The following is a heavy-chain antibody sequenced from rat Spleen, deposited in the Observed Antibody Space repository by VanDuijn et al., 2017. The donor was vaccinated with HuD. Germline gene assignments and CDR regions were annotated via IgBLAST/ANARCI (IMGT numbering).Heavy chain of an antibody. CDR2: ISTGGGNT. CDR1: GFTFSNYD. Sequence: EVQLVESGGGLVQPGRSLKLSCAASGFTFSNYDMAWVRQAPTKGLEWVASISTGGGNTYYRDSVKGRFTISRDNAKSTLYLQMDSLRSEDTATYYCARRGIAAISTSYWYFDFWGPGTMVTVSS. CDR3: ARRGIAAISTSYWYFDF. J-gene: IGHJ1*01. V-gene: IGHV5S23*01. D-gene: IGHD1-2*01.